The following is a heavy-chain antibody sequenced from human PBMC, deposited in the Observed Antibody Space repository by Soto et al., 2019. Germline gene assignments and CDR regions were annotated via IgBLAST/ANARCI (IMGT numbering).Heavy chain of an antibody. V-gene: IGHV3-73*01. Sequence: GPLRLSFAASGFTFSDSAVHRVRQANGKGLEWVGRIRSKANSYATAYAASVKGRFTISRDDSKDTAYLQMNSLKTEDTAVYYCTSLSPASTHVPAAMLWFGEPRDYWGQGT. CDR1: GFTFSDSA. D-gene: IGHD2-2*01. CDR2: IRSKANSYAT. CDR3: TSLSPASTHVPAAMLWFGEPRDY. J-gene: IGHJ4*02.